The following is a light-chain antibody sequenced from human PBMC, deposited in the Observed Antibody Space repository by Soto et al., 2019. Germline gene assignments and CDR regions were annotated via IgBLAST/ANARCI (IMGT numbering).Light chain of an antibody. CDR2: DAS. J-gene: IGKJ1*01. Sequence: GDRVTITCRASQSIGNWLAWYQQKPGKAPKLLIYDASSLESGVPPRFSGSGSGTEFTLTISSLQPDDFATYYCQQYNSYSSTFGHGTKVDIK. CDR1: QSIGNW. V-gene: IGKV1-5*01. CDR3: QQYNSYSST.